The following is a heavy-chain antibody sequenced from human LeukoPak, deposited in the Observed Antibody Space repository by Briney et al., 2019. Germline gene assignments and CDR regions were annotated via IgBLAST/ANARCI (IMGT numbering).Heavy chain of an antibody. CDR1: GYSFTSYW. Sequence: GESLKISCKGSGYSFTSYWIGWVRQMPGKGLEWMGIIYPGDSDTRYSPSFQGQVTISADKSISTAYLQWSSLKASDTAMYYCARQRGYCSSTSCYTDYWGQGTLVTVSP. CDR2: IYPGDSDT. D-gene: IGHD2-2*02. J-gene: IGHJ4*02. V-gene: IGHV5-51*01. CDR3: ARQRGYCSSTSCYTDY.